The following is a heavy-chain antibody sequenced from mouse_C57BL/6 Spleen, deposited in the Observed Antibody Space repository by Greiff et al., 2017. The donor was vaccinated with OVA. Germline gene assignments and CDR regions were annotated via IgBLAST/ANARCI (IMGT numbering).Heavy chain of an antibody. CDR1: GYTFTSYW. V-gene: IGHV1-69*01. CDR3: ARWDYYGSFMDY. CDR2: IDPSDSYT. D-gene: IGHD1-1*01. Sequence: VQLQQPGAELVMPWASVKLSCKASGYTFTSYWMHWVKQRPGQGLEWIGEIDPSDSYTNYNQKFKGKSTLTVDKSSSTAYMQLSSLTSEDSAVYYCARWDYYGSFMDYWGQGTSVTVSS. J-gene: IGHJ4*01.